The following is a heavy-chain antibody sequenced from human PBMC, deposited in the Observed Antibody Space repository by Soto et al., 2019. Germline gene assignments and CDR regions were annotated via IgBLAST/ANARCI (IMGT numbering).Heavy chain of an antibody. Sequence: GASVKVSCKASGYTFTSYGISWVRQAPGQGLEWMGWISAYNGNTNYAQKLQGRVTMTTDTSTSTAYMELRSLGSDDTAVYYCAREREYCTNGVCYLVYFDYWGQGTLVTVSS. D-gene: IGHD2-8*01. V-gene: IGHV1-18*01. CDR3: AREREYCTNGVCYLVYFDY. CDR2: ISAYNGNT. CDR1: GYTFTSYG. J-gene: IGHJ4*02.